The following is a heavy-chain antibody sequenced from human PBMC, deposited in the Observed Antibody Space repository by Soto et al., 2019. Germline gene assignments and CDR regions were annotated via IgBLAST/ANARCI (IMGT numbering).Heavy chain of an antibody. D-gene: IGHD6-19*01. Sequence: EVQLLESGGGLVQPGGSLRLSCAASGFTFSSYAMSWVRQAPGKGLEWVSAISGSGGSTYYADSVKGRFTISRDNSKNTLYLQMNSLSAEDTAVYYCAKEPYSSGWYGEGSGHYFDYWGQGTLVTVSS. CDR2: ISGSGGST. J-gene: IGHJ4*02. V-gene: IGHV3-23*01. CDR1: GFTFSSYA. CDR3: AKEPYSSGWYGEGSGHYFDY.